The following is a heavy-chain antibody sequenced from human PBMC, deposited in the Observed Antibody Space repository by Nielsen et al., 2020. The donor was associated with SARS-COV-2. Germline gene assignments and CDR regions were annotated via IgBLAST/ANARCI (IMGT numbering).Heavy chain of an antibody. D-gene: IGHD3-22*01. CDR2: ISYDGSNK. Sequence: GESLKISCAASGFTFSSYGMHWVRQAPGKGLEWVAVISYDGSNKYYADSVKGRFTISRDNSKNTLYLQMNSLRAEDTAVYYCAKNSGYYDSSGYYYGVTESNWFDPWGQGTLVTVSS. J-gene: IGHJ5*02. CDR3: AKNSGYYDSSGYYYGVTESNWFDP. CDR1: GFTFSSYG. V-gene: IGHV3-30*18.